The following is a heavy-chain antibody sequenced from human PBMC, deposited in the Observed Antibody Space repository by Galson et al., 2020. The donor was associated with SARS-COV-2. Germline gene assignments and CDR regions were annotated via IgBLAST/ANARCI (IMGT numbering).Heavy chain of an antibody. Sequence: ASVKVSCKASGYTFTGYYMHWVRQAPGQGLAWMGWINPNSGGTNYAQKFQGWVTMTRDTSISTAYMELSRLRSDDTAVYYCARQGPSPGAGMDVWGQGTTVTVSS. J-gene: IGHJ6*02. CDR3: ARQGPSPGAGMDV. CDR1: GYTFTGYY. D-gene: IGHD1-26*01. V-gene: IGHV1-2*04. CDR2: INPNSGGT.